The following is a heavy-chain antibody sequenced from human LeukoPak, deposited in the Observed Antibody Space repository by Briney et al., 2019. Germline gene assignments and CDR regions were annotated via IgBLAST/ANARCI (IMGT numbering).Heavy chain of an antibody. Sequence: GGSLRLSCAASGFTFSNYRMDWVRQAPGKGLEWVSSISSSSSHIYYADSVKGRFTISRDNANNSLYLQMNSLRADDTAVYYCARAGVATTGDWYFDLWGRGTLATVSS. D-gene: IGHD5-12*01. V-gene: IGHV3-21*01. CDR2: ISSSSSHI. CDR3: ARAGVATTGDWYFDL. CDR1: GFTFSNYR. J-gene: IGHJ2*01.